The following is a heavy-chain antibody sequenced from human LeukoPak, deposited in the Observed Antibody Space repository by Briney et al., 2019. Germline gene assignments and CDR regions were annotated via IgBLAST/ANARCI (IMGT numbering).Heavy chain of an antibody. CDR3: ATPPSNADAFDI. V-gene: IGHV1-69-2*01. D-gene: IGHD6-6*01. Sequence: ASVKVSCKVSGYTLTDYYMHWVQQAPGKGLEWMGLVDPEDGETIYAEKFQGRVTITADTSTDTAYMELSSLRSEDTAVYYCATPPSNADAFDIWGQGTMVTVSS. CDR1: GYTLTDYY. CDR2: VDPEDGET. J-gene: IGHJ3*02.